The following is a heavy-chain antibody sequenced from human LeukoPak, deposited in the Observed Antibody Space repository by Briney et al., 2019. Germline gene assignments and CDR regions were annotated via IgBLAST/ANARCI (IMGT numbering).Heavy chain of an antibody. J-gene: IGHJ5*02. V-gene: IGHV3-30*04. Sequence: GGPLRLSCAASGFTFSSYEMNWVRQGPGKGVEWVAGISYDGSKKDYADSVKGRFTIARDNSKNTLFLQMNSLRAEYTAVYYCARDGEAFGELFWFDPWGQGTLVTVSS. CDR1: GFTFSSYE. CDR2: ISYDGSKK. CDR3: ARDGEAFGELFWFDP. D-gene: IGHD3-10*01.